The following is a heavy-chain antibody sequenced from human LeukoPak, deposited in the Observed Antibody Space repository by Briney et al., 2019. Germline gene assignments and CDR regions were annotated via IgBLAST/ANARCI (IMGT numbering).Heavy chain of an antibody. J-gene: IGHJ3*02. V-gene: IGHV3-48*03. Sequence: HSGGSLRLSCAASGFTFSNYEMNWIRQAPGKGLEWISYISNSGNTKYYADSVKGRFSISRDNANNSVYLQMNNLRAEDTAVYYCLRALEFRGYDMHLADAFDIWGQGTMVAVSS. CDR3: LRALEFRGYDMHLADAFDI. D-gene: IGHD5-12*01. CDR1: GFTFSNYE. CDR2: ISNSGNTK.